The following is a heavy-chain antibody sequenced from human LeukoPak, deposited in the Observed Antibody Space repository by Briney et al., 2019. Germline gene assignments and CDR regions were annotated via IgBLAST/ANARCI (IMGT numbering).Heavy chain of an antibody. J-gene: IGHJ4*02. CDR1: GFTVSSNY. CDR3: AKLKGWYGEGYFDY. Sequence: GGSLRLSCAASGFTVSSNYMSWVRQPPGKGLEWESVIYSGGTTFYADSVKGRFTISRDNSKNTLYLQMNSLRADDTAVYYCAKLKGWYGEGYFDYWGQGTVVTVSS. V-gene: IGHV3-53*01. D-gene: IGHD3-10*01. CDR2: IYSGGTT.